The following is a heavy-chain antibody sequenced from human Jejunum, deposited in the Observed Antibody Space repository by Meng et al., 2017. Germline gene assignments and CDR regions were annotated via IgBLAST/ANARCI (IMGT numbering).Heavy chain of an antibody. D-gene: IGHD1-7*01. J-gene: IGHJ6*02. V-gene: IGHV4-59*01. CDR1: GGSISSGY. CDR3: ARDNWEKKSQNWYFYGMDV. Sequence: GSLRLSCSVSGGSISSGYWSWIRQSPGKGLEWIGYIHYSGDTKYNPSLKSRVTTSLDTSKHQFSLQLTSVTAADTAVYYCARDNWEKKSQNWYFYGMDVWGQGTTVTVSS. CDR2: IHYSGDT.